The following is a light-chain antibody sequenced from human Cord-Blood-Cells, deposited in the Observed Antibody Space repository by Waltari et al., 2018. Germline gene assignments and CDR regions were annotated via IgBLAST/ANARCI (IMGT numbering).Light chain of an antibody. V-gene: IGKV3D-7*01. CDR2: VAS. CDR1: QGVSSSY. CDR3: QQDYNLPRT. J-gene: IGKJ4*01. Sequence: IVITQSPATLSLSPGARPNLSCRASQGVSSSYLSWYQQKPGQAPRLFISVASTRATGIPARFSGSGSGTDFTLTISSLQPEDFAVYYCQQDYNLPRTFGGGTKVEIK.